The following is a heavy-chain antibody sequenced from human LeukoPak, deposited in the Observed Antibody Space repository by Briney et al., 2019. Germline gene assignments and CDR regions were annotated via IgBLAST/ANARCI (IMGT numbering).Heavy chain of an antibody. D-gene: IGHD3-9*01. Sequence: PGGSLRLSCAASGFTFSSYSMNWVRQAPGKGLEWVSSISSSSSYIYYADPVKGRFTISRDNAKNSLYLQMSSLRAEDTAVYYCARPYYDILTGAAEYFDLRGRGTLVTVSS. CDR1: GFTFSSYS. V-gene: IGHV3-21*01. J-gene: IGHJ2*01. CDR3: ARPYYDILTGAAEYFDL. CDR2: ISSSSSYI.